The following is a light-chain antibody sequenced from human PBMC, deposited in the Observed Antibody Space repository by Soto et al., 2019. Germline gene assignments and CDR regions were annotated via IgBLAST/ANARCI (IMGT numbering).Light chain of an antibody. V-gene: IGLV1-47*01. CDR2: RNN. Sequence: QSVLTQPPSASGTPGQRVTISCSGSSSNIGSNYVYWYQQLPGTAPKLLIYRNNQRPSGVPVRFSGSKSGTSASLAISGLGSEDEADYYCAAWDDSLSVRFGGGTKLTVL. J-gene: IGLJ3*02. CDR3: AAWDDSLSVR. CDR1: SSNIGSNY.